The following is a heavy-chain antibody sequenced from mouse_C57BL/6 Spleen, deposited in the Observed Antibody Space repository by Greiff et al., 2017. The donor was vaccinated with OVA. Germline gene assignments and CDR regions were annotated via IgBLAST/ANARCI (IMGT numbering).Heavy chain of an antibody. J-gene: IGHJ4*01. Sequence: QVQLQQSGAELVKPGASVKMSCKASGYTFTSYWITWVKQRPGQGLAWIGDIYPGSGSTNYNEKFKSKATLTVDTSSSTAYMQLSSLTSEDSAVYYCARFGTTPGYAMDYWGQGTSVTVSS. V-gene: IGHV1-55*01. CDR1: GYTFTSYW. CDR3: ARFGTTPGYAMDY. D-gene: IGHD1-1*01. CDR2: IYPGSGST.